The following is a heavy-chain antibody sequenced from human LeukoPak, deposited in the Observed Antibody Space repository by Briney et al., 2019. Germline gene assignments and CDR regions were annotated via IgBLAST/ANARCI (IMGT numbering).Heavy chain of an antibody. Sequence: PGGSLRLSCAASGFTFSSYSMNWVRQAPGKGLEWVSSISSSSSYIYYADSVKGRFTISRDNAKNSLYLQMNSLRAEDTAVYYCASQNVEMADRGIDYWGQGTLVTVSS. CDR3: ASQNVEMADRGIDY. CDR2: ISSSSSYI. CDR1: GFTFSSYS. D-gene: IGHD3-16*01. J-gene: IGHJ4*02. V-gene: IGHV3-21*01.